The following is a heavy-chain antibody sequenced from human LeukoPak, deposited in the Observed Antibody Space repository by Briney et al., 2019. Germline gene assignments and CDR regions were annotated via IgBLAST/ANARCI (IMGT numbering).Heavy chain of an antibody. J-gene: IGHJ3*02. CDR1: GFTFSSYA. D-gene: IGHD5-18*01. CDR2: ISYDGSNK. Sequence: GRSLRLSCAASGFTFSSYAMHWVRQAPGKGLEWVAVISYDGSNKYYADSVKGRFTISGDNSKNTLYLQMNSLRAEDTAVYYCARENRGYMGAFDIWGQGTMVTVSS. V-gene: IGHV3-30*04. CDR3: ARENRGYMGAFDI.